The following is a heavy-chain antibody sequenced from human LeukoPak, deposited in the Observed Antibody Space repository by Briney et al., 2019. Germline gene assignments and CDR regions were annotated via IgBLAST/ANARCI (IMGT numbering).Heavy chain of an antibody. J-gene: IGHJ3*02. D-gene: IGHD5-12*01. CDR2: IYSSGST. V-gene: IGHV4-59*01. CDR3: ARGNSDYDYAFDI. CDR1: GGSISSYH. Sequence: PSETLSFTCAVSGGSISSYHWSWIRQPPGKGLQWIGFIYSSGSTNFNPSLKSRVTISVDTSKNQFSLRLSSVTSADTAVYYCARGNSDYDYAFDIWGRGTMVTVSP.